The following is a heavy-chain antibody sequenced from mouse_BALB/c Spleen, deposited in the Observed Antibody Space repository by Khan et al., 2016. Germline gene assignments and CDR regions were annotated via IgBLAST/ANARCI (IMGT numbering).Heavy chain of an antibody. CDR3: ASSGDNCDFDC. CDR2: INTYTGEP. CDR1: GYTFTNYG. D-gene: IGHD1-3*01. V-gene: IGHV9-3-1*01. J-gene: IGHJ2*01. Sequence: QFQLVQSGPELKKPGETVKISCKASGYTFTNYGMNWVKQAPGKGLKWMGWINTYTGEPTYTDDFKGRFAFSLETSASTAYLQIINLKNEDTATYFCASSGDNCDFDCWGQGTTLTVSS.